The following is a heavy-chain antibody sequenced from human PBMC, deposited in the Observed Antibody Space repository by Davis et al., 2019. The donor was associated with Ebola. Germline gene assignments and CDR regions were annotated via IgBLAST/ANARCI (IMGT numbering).Heavy chain of an antibody. CDR1: GYSFTSYW. CDR2: IYPGDSDT. J-gene: IGHJ6*03. D-gene: IGHD2-2*01. CDR3: ARHWRIWTSVLADYYYMDV. Sequence: GESLKISCKGSGYSFTSYWIGWVRQMPGKGLEWMGIIYPGDSDTRYSPSFQGQVTISADKSISTAYLQWSSLKASDTAMYYCARHWRIWTSVLADYYYMDVWGKGTTVTVSS. V-gene: IGHV5-51*01.